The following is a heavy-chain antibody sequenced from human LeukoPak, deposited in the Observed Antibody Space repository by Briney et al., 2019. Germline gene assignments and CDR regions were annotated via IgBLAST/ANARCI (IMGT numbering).Heavy chain of an antibody. CDR2: ISYDGSNK. CDR1: GFTFSSYG. Sequence: GGSLRLSCAASGFTFSSYGMHWVRQAPGKGLEWVAVISYDGSNKYYADSVKGRFTISRDNAKNSLYLQMNSLRAEDTALYYCAKDLDYDNLGAFDIWGQGTMVTVSS. J-gene: IGHJ3*02. D-gene: IGHD3-9*01. CDR3: AKDLDYDNLGAFDI. V-gene: IGHV3-30*18.